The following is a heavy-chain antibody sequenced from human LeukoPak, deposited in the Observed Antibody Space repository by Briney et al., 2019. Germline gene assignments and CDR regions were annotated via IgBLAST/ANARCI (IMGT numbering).Heavy chain of an antibody. D-gene: IGHD1-20*01. J-gene: IGHJ4*02. Sequence: PGGSLRLSCAASGFTFSSYAMHWVRQAPGKGLEWVAVISYDGSNKYYADSVKGRFTISRDNSKNTLYLQMNSLRAEDTAVYYCARELSGTLGYWGQGTLATVSS. V-gene: IGHV3-30*04. CDR3: ARELSGTLGY. CDR1: GFTFSSYA. CDR2: ISYDGSNK.